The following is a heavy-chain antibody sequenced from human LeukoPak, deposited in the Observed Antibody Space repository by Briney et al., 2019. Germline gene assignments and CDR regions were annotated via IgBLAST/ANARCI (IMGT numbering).Heavy chain of an antibody. J-gene: IGHJ4*02. CDR3: ARGRGKGGRYFDY. CDR2: IYYSGST. V-gene: IGHV4-39*01. Sequence: SETLSLTCTVSGGSISSSSYYWGWIRQPPGKGLEWIGSIYYSGSTYYNPSLKSRVTISVDTSKNQFSLKLSSVTAADTAVYYCARGRGKGGRYFDYWGQGTLVTVSS. D-gene: IGHD3-16*01. CDR1: GGSISSSSYY.